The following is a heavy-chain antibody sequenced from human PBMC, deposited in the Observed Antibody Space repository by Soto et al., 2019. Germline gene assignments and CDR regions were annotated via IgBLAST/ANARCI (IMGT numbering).Heavy chain of an antibody. CDR1: GYTFTSYA. CDR3: ARASGYPYYYYGMDV. V-gene: IGHV1-3*01. Sequence: ASVKVSCKASGYTFTSYAMHWLRQSPGQRLEWMGWINAGNGNTKYSQKFQGRVTITRDTSASTAYMELSSLRSEDTAVYYCARASGYPYYYYGMDVWGQGTTVTVSS. J-gene: IGHJ6*02. D-gene: IGHD3-10*01. CDR2: INAGNGNT.